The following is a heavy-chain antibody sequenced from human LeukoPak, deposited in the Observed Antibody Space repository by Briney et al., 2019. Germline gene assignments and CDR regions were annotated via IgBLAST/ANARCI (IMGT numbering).Heavy chain of an antibody. CDR1: GGSISSYY. D-gene: IGHD3-22*01. J-gene: IGHJ3*02. Sequence: SETLSLTCTVSGGSISSYYWSWIRQPPGKGLEWIGYIYYSGSTNYNPSLKSRVTISVDTSKNQFSLNLSSVTASETAVYYCARRGYDSSGYYLYAFDIWGQGTMVTVSS. CDR2: IYYSGST. CDR3: ARRGYDSSGYYLYAFDI. V-gene: IGHV4-59*08.